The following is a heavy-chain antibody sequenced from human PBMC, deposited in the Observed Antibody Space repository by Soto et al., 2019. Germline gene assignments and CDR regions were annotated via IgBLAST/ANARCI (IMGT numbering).Heavy chain of an antibody. D-gene: IGHD1-26*01. V-gene: IGHV3-30-3*01. J-gene: IGHJ3*02. CDR2: ISYDGSNK. CDR3: ASDSGSYYTSDDAFDI. Sequence: GESLKISCAASGFTFSSYAMHWVRQAQGKGLEWVAVISYDGSNKYYADSVKGRFTISRDNSKNSLYLQMNSLRAEDTAVYYCASDSGSYYTSDDAFDIWGQGTMVTVSS. CDR1: GFTFSSYA.